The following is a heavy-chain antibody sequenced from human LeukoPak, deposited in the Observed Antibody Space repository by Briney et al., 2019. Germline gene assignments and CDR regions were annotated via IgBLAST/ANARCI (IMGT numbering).Heavy chain of an antibody. V-gene: IGHV1-18*01. CDR1: GYTFTSYG. CDR3: ARDGLYSGSYPSPGY. J-gene: IGHJ4*02. D-gene: IGHD1-26*01. CDR2: ISAYNGNT. Sequence: ASVKVSCKASGYTFTSYGISRVRQAPGQGLEWMGWISAYNGNTNYAQKLQGRVTMTTDTSTSTAYMELRSLRSDDTAVYYCARDGLYSGSYPSPGYWGQGTLVTVSS.